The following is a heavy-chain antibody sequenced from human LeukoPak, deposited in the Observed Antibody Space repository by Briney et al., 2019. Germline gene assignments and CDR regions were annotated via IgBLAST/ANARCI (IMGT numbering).Heavy chain of an antibody. CDR2: ISNSGGAT. V-gene: IGHV3-23*01. J-gene: IGHJ6*03. CDR3: AKSPAPHPQNQLLNIYNSYMDV. D-gene: IGHD1-26*01. CDR1: GFTFNSNT. Sequence: GGSLRLSCAASGFTFNSNTMMWVRQAPGRGLEWVSAISNSGGATYYADSVKGRFTISRDNSNNTVYLQMNSLRAEDTAVYYCAKSPAPHPQNQLLNIYNSYMDVWGKGTTVTVSS.